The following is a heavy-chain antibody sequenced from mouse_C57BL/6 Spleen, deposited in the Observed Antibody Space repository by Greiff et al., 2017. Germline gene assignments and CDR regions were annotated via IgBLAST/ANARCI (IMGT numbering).Heavy chain of an antibody. V-gene: IGHV1-82*01. CDR2: IYPGDGDT. CDR3: AREHYCDY. Sequence: QVQLQQSGPELVKPGASVKISCKASGYAFSSSWMNWVKQRPGKGLEWIGRIYPGDGDTNYNGKFKGKATLTADKSSSTAYMQLSSLTSEDSAVYFCAREHYCDYWGQGTTLTVSS. J-gene: IGHJ2*01. CDR1: GYAFSSSW.